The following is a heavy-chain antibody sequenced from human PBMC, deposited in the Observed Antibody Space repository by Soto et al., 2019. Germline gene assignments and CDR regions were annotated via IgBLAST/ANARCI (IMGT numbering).Heavy chain of an antibody. CDR2: FYYSGST. CDR1: GGSLSSGPYS. J-gene: IGHJ6*02. CDR3: ARLGGYCSSTSCYCYYGMDV. V-gene: IGHV4-39*01. Sequence: PSETLSLTCSVSGGSLSSGPYSWGWIRQPPGKGLEWIGTFYYSGSTHYNPSLASRVTISVDTSKNQFSLKVTSVTAADTSMYFCARLGGYCSSTSCYCYYGMDVWGQGTTVTVSS. D-gene: IGHD2-2*01.